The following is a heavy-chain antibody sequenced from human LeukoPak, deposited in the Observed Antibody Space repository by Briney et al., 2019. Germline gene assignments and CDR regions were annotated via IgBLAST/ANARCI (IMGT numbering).Heavy chain of an antibody. CDR1: GYTFTSYG. D-gene: IGHD3-10*01. CDR2: IIPIFGTA. J-gene: IGHJ4*02. V-gene: IGHV1-69*13. Sequence: SVKVSCKASGYTFTSYGISWVRQAPGQGLEWMGGIIPIFGTANYAQKFQGRVTITADESTSTAYMELSSLRSEDTAVYYCASLGYYGSGSYLDYWGQGTLVTVSS. CDR3: ASLGYYGSGSYLDY.